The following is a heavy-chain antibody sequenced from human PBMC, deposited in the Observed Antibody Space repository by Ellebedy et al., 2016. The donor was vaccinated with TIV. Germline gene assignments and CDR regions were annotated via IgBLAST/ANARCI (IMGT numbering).Heavy chain of an antibody. J-gene: IGHJ6*02. V-gene: IGHV4-4*07. CDR1: GASITSYY. CDR2: MHTTGSF. Sequence: SETLSLTCDVSGASITSYYWSWIRQHAGKGLEWIGRMHTTGSFNYNPSLKSRVTISIDTSKNQFSLKLSSVTAADTAVYYCAREEWFGELGSGGMDVWGQGTTVTVSS. D-gene: IGHD3-10*01. CDR3: AREEWFGELGSGGMDV.